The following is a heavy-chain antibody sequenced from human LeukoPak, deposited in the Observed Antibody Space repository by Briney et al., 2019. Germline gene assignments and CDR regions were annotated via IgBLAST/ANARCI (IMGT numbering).Heavy chain of an antibody. D-gene: IGHD2-15*01. J-gene: IGHJ4*02. V-gene: IGHV3-49*04. CDR1: GFTFGDYA. Sequence: PGGSLRLSCTASGFTFGDYAMSWVRQAPGKGLEWVGFIRSKAYVGTTEYAASVKGRFTISRDDSKSIAYLEMNSLKSEDTAVYYCTRGYCSGAGCYPSDYWGQGTLVTVSS. CDR3: TRGYCSGAGCYPSDY. CDR2: IRSKAYVGTT.